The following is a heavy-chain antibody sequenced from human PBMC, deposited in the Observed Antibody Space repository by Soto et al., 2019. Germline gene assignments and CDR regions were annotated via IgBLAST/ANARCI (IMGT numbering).Heavy chain of an antibody. CDR1: GGSISSYY. CDR2: IYYSGST. J-gene: IGHJ6*02. D-gene: IGHD3-22*01. CDR3: ARTSPYYYDSSGLYYYGMDV. V-gene: IGHV4-59*08. Sequence: QVQLQESGPGLVKPSETLSLTCTVSGGSISSYYWSWIRQPPGKGLEWIGYIYYSGSTNYNPSLKSRVTISVDTSQNQFSLKLSSVTAADTAVYYCARTSPYYYDSSGLYYYGMDVWGQGTTVTVSS.